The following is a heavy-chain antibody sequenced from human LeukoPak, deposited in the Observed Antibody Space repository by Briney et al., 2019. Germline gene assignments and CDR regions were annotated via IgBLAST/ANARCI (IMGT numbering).Heavy chain of an antibody. CDR2: IVGSVGTT. CDR1: GFTFSSYA. V-gene: IGHV3-23*01. Sequence: GGSLRLSCAASGFTFSSYAMSWVRQAPGKGLEWVSAIVGSVGTTYYADSVKGRFTISRDNAKNSLYLQMNSLRAEDTAVYYCARRAYCGGDCYRYDYWGQGTLVTVSS. J-gene: IGHJ4*02. CDR3: ARRAYCGGDCYRYDY. D-gene: IGHD2-21*02.